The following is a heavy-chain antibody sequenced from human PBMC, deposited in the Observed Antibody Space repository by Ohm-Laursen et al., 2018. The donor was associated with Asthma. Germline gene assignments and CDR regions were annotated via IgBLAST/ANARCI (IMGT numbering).Heavy chain of an antibody. D-gene: IGHD5-24*01. CDR2: IYERGST. V-gene: IGHV4-61*01. Sequence: SETLSLTCSVSGASVGSGSSFWSWIRQPPGKGLEWIGYIYERGSTNYYPSLKGRVTISLDTSKNQFPLRLSSVTAADTAVYYCAKGLRYDGYLYGLDVWGQGTLVTVSS. CDR3: AKGLRYDGYLYGLDV. CDR1: GASVGSGSSF. J-gene: IGHJ4*02.